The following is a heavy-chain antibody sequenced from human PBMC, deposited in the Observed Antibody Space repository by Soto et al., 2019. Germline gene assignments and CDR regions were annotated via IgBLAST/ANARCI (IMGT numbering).Heavy chain of an antibody. Sequence: GGSLRLSCAASGFTFSSYAMSWVRQAPGKGLEWVSAISGSGGSTYYADSVKGRFTISRDNSKNTLYLQMNSLRAEDTAVYYCAQGGVYGSGIIYWGQGTLVTVSS. CDR2: ISGSGGST. CDR1: GFTFSSYA. J-gene: IGHJ4*02. V-gene: IGHV3-23*01. CDR3: AQGGVYGSGIIY. D-gene: IGHD3-10*01.